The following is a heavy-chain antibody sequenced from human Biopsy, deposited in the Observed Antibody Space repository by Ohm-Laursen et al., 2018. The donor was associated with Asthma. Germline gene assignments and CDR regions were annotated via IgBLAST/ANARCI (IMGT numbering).Heavy chain of an antibody. V-gene: IGHV1-69*01. CDR2: IMTVFGTT. J-gene: IGHJ6*02. CDR1: GGMFGNYA. CDR3: ARCQVGYSSGWSLLLKKIYYSGMDV. Sequence: SSVKVSCKASGGMFGNYAISWVRQAPGQGLEWLGGIMTVFGTTNYAQKFQGRVTINADESTSTAYMEVTSLGSEDTAIYYCARCQVGYSSGWSLLLKKIYYSGMDVWGQGTAVTVSS. D-gene: IGHD6-19*01.